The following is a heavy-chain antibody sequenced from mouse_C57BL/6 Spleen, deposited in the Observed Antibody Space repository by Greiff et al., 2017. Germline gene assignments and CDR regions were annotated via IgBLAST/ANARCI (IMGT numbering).Heavy chain of an antibody. Sequence: EVKLMESGPGLVKPSQSLSLTCSVTGYSITSGYYWNWIRQFPGNKLEWMGYISYDGSNNYNPSLKNRISITRDTSKNQFFLKLNSVTTEDTATYYCARVGTFNWDWYFDVWGTGTTVTVSS. J-gene: IGHJ1*03. V-gene: IGHV3-6*01. D-gene: IGHD4-1*01. CDR2: ISYDGSN. CDR1: GYSITSGYY. CDR3: ARVGTFNWDWYFDV.